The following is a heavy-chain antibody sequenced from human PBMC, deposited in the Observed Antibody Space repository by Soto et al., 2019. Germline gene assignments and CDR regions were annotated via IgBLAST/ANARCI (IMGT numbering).Heavy chain of an antibody. CDR1: GGSITSGGYS. V-gene: IGHV4-30-2*06. CDR2: IYQSGSA. J-gene: IGHJ6*02. Sequence: ILSLTCTVSGGSITSGGYSWSWIRQSPGQGLEWIGYIYQSGSAFYNPSLKTRATILVDRSKNQFSLNLTSVTAADAAVYYCARAFYGVDLWGQGTTVTVSS. CDR3: ARAFYGVDL.